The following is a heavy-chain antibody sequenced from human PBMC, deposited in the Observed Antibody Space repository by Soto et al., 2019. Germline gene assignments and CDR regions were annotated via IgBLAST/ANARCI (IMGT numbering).Heavy chain of an antibody. CDR2: INHSGST. CDR1: GGSFSGYY. D-gene: IGHD6-19*01. Sequence: SETLSLTCAVYGGSFSGYYWSWIRQPPGKGLEWIGEINHSGSTNYNPSLKSRVTISVDTSKNQFSLKLSSVTAADTAVYYCARLYSSGWYFGIDPWGQGTLVTVSS. J-gene: IGHJ5*02. CDR3: ARLYSSGWYFGIDP. V-gene: IGHV4-34*01.